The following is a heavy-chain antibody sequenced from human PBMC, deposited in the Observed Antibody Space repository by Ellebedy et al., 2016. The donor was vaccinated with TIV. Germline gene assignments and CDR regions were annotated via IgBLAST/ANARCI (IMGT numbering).Heavy chain of an antibody. V-gene: IGHV3-53*01. Sequence: GESLKISCVVSGFTVYNNYMSWVRQAPGKGLEWVSVIYSGGSTYYADSVKGRFTISRDSSKNTVYLQMNSLRAEDTAVYYCARRDRVVGTDYWGQGTLVTVSS. CDR3: ARRDRVVGTDY. D-gene: IGHD6-19*01. CDR1: GFTVYNNY. J-gene: IGHJ4*02. CDR2: IYSGGST.